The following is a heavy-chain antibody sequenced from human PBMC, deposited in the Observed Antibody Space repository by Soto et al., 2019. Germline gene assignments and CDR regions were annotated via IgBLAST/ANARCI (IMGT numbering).Heavy chain of an antibody. J-gene: IGHJ4*02. D-gene: IGHD3-22*01. Sequence: EVHLLEFGGGLVQPGGSLRLSCAASGFTFSNYAMNWVRQAPGKRLEWVSGITGSGGTTFYADSVKGRFTICRDNSKNTVYLQMNSVRADDTAVYYCAKEYTSNSRGSVDYWGQGALVTGYS. CDR3: AKEYTSNSRGSVDY. CDR2: ITGSGGTT. CDR1: GFTFSNYA. V-gene: IGHV3-23*01.